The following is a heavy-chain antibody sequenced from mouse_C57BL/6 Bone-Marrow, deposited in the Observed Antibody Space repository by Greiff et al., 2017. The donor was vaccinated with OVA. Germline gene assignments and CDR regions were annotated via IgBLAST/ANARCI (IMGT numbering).Heavy chain of an antibody. Sequence: VQLQQSGPELVKPGASVKISCKASGYTFTDYYMNWVKQSHGKSLEWIGDINPNTGGTSYNQKFTGKATLTVAKSYSPAYMELRSLTSEYAAVYYGAREPLYYYGSRTPYFDVWGTGTTVTVSS. CDR2: INPNTGGT. CDR3: AREPLYYYGSRTPYFDV. V-gene: IGHV1-26*01. CDR1: GYTFTDYY. J-gene: IGHJ1*03. D-gene: IGHD1-1*01.